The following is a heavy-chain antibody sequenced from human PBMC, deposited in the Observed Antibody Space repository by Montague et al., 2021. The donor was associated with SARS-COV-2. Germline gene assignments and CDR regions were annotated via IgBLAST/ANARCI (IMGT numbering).Heavy chain of an antibody. V-gene: IGHV4-34*01. CDR3: ARERQGNYFHYYGLDV. CDR1: GGSFSGYY. D-gene: IGHD1-1*01. J-gene: IGHJ6*02. CDR2: INHSGST. Sequence: SETLSLTCAVYGGSFSGYYWSWIRQPPGKGLEWMGEINHSGSTGYNPSLKSRVTISVDTSKNQFSLRLTSVTAADTAVYYCARERQGNYFHYYGLDVWGQGTTVTVSS.